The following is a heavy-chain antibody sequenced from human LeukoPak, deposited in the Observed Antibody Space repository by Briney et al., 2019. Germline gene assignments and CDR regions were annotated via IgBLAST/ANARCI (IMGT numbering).Heavy chain of an antibody. J-gene: IGHJ4*02. CDR2: ISSSSSYI. CDR3: ARSLEYSSTDFDY. V-gene: IGHV3-21*01. D-gene: IGHD6-6*01. CDR1: GFTFSSYS. Sequence: RGSLRLSCAASGFTFSSYSMNWVRQAPGKGLEWVSSISSSSSYIYYADSVKGRFTISRDNAKNSLYLQMNSLRAEDTAVYYCARSLEYSSTDFDYWGQGTLVTVSS.